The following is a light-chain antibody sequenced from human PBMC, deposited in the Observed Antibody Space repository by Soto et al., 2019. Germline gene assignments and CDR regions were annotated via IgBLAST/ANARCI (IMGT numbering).Light chain of an antibody. CDR3: QQGYSTPIT. CDR2: GAS. CDR1: QGISTW. V-gene: IGKV1-12*01. J-gene: IGKJ5*01. Sequence: EIQMSQSPSSVSASVGDRVTITCRASQGISTWLAWYQQKAGKAPNLLIYGASNLHSGVPSRFSGGGSGTDFTLTISSLQPEDFVTYYCQQGYSTPITFGQGTRLEI.